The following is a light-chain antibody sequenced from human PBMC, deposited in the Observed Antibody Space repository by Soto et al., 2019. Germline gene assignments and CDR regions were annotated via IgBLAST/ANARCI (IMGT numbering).Light chain of an antibody. J-gene: IGLJ2*01. Sequence: QLVLTQSPSASASLGASVKLTCTLSSGHSSYTIAWHQQQPEKGPRYLMKLNTDGSHSRGDGIPDRFSGSRSGAERYLTISSLQSEDEAYYYCQTWGAGIVVFGGGTKLTVL. CDR2: LNTDGSH. V-gene: IGLV4-69*01. CDR3: QTWGAGIVV. CDR1: SGHSSYT.